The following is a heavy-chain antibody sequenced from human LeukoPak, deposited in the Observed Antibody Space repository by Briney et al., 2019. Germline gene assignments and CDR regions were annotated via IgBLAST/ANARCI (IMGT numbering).Heavy chain of an antibody. CDR1: GFTFSSYS. D-gene: IGHD5-18*01. Sequence: GGSLRLSCAASGFTFSSYSMNWVRQAPGKGLEWVSYISSSSSTIYYADSVKGRFTISRDNAKNSLYLQMNSLRAEDTAVYYCARGPSGGYSYGYGYWGQGTPVTVSS. V-gene: IGHV3-48*01. J-gene: IGHJ4*02. CDR3: ARGPSGGYSYGYGY. CDR2: ISSSSSTI.